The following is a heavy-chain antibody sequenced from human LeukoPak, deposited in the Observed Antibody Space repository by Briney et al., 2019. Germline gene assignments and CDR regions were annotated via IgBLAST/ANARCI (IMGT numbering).Heavy chain of an antibody. J-gene: IGHJ5*02. V-gene: IGHV4-59*08. CDR2: IHYSGST. Sequence: SETLSLTCTVSGGSISGYYWSWIRQSPGKGLVWIGYIHYSGSTNYNPSLKSRVTMSVDMSKNQFSLKLSSVTAADSAVYYCARLPYGGVSWTWGQGTLVTVSS. CDR3: ARLPYGGVSWT. D-gene: IGHD4-23*01. CDR1: GGSISGYY.